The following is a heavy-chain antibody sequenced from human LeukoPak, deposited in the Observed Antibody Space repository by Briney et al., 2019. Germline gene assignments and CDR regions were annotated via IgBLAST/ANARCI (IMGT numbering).Heavy chain of an antibody. J-gene: IGHJ4*02. V-gene: IGHV1-2*02. CDR1: GYTFTGYY. CDR2: INPNSGGT. D-gene: IGHD3-9*01. Sequence: ASVKVSCKASGYTFTGYYMHWVRQAPGQGLEWMGWINPNSGGTNYAQKFQGRVTMTKDTSISTAYMELSRLRSDDTAVYYCARDEGILVTAEYYFDCWGQGTLVTVSS. CDR3: ARDEGILVTAEYYFDC.